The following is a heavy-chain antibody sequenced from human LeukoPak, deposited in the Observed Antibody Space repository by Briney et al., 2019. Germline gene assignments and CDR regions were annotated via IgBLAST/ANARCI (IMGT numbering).Heavy chain of an antibody. Sequence: GASVKVSCKVSGYTLTELSMHWVRQAPGKGLEWMGGFDPEDGETIYAQKFQGRVTMTEDTSTDTAYMELSSLRSEDTAVYYCATDRGAVAGTPPSFGYWGQGTLVTVSS. CDR2: FDPEDGET. D-gene: IGHD6-19*01. V-gene: IGHV1-24*01. CDR3: ATDRGAVAGTPPSFGY. CDR1: GYTLTELS. J-gene: IGHJ4*02.